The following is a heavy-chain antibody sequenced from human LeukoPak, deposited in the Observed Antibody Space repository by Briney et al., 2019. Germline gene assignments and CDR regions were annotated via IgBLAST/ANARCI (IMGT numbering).Heavy chain of an antibody. V-gene: IGHV4-59*12. CDR2: IHYSGTT. Sequence: PSGTLSLTSGVSVGSSTPYHWSWFRQPPGRGLEWIGHIHYSGTTKYNPSLKSRVTISVDTSKNQFSLKLSSVTAADTAVYYCAREEYYDSSGYNYWGQGTLVTVSS. CDR1: VGSSTPYH. D-gene: IGHD3-22*01. J-gene: IGHJ4*02. CDR3: AREEYYDSSGYNY.